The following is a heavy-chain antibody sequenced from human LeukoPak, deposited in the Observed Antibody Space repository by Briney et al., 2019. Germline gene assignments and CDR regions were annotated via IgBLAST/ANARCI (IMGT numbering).Heavy chain of an antibody. CDR3: ARTAGYSAYESFDY. CDR2: IYPGDSDT. V-gene: IGHV5-51*01. D-gene: IGHD5-12*01. J-gene: IGHJ4*02. CDR1: GYSFTSYW. Sequence: GESLKISCKASGYSFTSYWIGWVRQVPGKGLEWMGIIYPGDSDTRYSPSFRGQVTISADKSISTAYLQWSSLKASDIAMYYCARTAGYSAYESFDYWGQGTLVTVSS.